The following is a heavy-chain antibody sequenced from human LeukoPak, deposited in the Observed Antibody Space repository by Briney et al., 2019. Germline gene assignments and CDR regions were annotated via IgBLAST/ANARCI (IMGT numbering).Heavy chain of an antibody. J-gene: IGHJ4*02. D-gene: IGHD5-24*01. CDR2: IYYSGST. CDR1: NGSIRSGGYY. Sequence: SETLSLTRTVTNGSIRSGGYYWSWIRQHPGKGLEWIGYIYYSGSTYYNPSLKSRVTISVDTSQNQFSLKLSSVTAADTAAYYCARADGYNYDYWGQGTLVTVSS. CDR3: ARADGYNYDY. V-gene: IGHV4-31*03.